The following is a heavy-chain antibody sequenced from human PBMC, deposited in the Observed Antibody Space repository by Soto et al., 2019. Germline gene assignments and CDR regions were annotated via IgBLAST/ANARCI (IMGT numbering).Heavy chain of an antibody. V-gene: IGHV3-33*01. CDR2: IWYDASNK. CDR1: GFTFSSYG. CDR3: ARDCSGYSGGWYLRGGFDY. Sequence: QVQLVESGGGVVQPGRSLRLSCAASGFTFSSYGMHWVRQAPGKGLEWVAVIWYDASNKYYADSVKGRFTISRDNSKNPRYLQMNSRRPEDTAGYYCARDCSGYSGGWYLRGGFDYWGQGTLVTVSS. D-gene: IGHD6-19*01. J-gene: IGHJ4*02.